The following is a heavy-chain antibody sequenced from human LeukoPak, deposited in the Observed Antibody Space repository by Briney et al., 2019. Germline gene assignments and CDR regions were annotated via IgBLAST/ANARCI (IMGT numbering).Heavy chain of an antibody. J-gene: IGHJ3*02. CDR1: GYTFTGYY. D-gene: IGHD1-26*01. CDR2: INTNTGNP. CDR3: ARAWDPAFDI. V-gene: IGHV7-4-1*02. Sequence: RWASVKVSCKASGYTFTGYYLHWVRQAPGQGLEWMGWINTNTGNPTYAQGFTGRFVFSLDTSVSTAYLQISSLEAEDTAVYYCARAWDPAFDIWGQGTMVTVSS.